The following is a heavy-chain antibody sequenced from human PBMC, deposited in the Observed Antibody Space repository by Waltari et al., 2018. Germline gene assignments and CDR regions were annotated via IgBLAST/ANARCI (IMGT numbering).Heavy chain of an antibody. CDR2: IYYTGGP. V-gene: IGHV4-59*01. CDR1: LGSINNYY. CDR3: ARSPYDSFLDY. J-gene: IGHJ4*02. D-gene: IGHD3-16*01. Sequence: QVKLQESGPGLVKPSETLSLTCTVSLGSINNYYWSWIRQPPGKGLEWIASIYYTGGPRYDPSLKSRVTISVDTSNNHFSLRVNSVTAADTAVYYCARSPYDSFLDYWGPGTLVTVSS.